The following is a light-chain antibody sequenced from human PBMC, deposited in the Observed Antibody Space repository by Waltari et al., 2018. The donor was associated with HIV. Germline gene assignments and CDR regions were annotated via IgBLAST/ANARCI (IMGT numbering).Light chain of an antibody. Sequence: DIQMTQSPSTLSASVGDRVTITCRASQSISSWLAWYQQKPGKAPKLLISKASSLESGVPSRFSGSGSGTEFTLTISSLQPDDFATYYCQQYNSLPCTFGQGTKLEIK. J-gene: IGKJ2*02. CDR1: QSISSW. CDR3: QQYNSLPCT. V-gene: IGKV1-5*03. CDR2: KAS.